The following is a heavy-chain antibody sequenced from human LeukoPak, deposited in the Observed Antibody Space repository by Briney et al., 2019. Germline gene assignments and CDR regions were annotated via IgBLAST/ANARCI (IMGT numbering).Heavy chain of an antibody. J-gene: IGHJ5*02. CDR3: ARAAAVSGAFRDNWFDP. CDR1: GFMFSSYS. V-gene: IGHV3-21*01. Sequence: GGSLRLSCAASGFMFSSYSMNWVRQAPGKGLEWVSSISSSGSMYYADSVKGRFTISRDNSKNTLYLQMNSLRAEDTAVYYCARAAAVSGAFRDNWFDPWGQGTLVTVSS. D-gene: IGHD6-13*01. CDR2: ISSSGSM.